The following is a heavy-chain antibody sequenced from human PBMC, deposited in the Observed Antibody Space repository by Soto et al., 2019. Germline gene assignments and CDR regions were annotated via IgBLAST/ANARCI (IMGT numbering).Heavy chain of an antibody. CDR2: IIPILGIA. V-gene: IGHV1-69*02. CDR1: GGTFSSYT. D-gene: IGHD4-17*01. J-gene: IGHJ6*03. CDR3: AKEVTSSYYYYYYMDV. Sequence: QVQLVQSGAEVKKPGSSVKVSCKASGGTFSSYTISWVRQAPGQGLEWMGRIIPILGIANYAPKFQGRVTITADKSTSTAYMELSSLSSEDTAVYYCAKEVTSSYYYYYYMDVLGKGTTVTVSS.